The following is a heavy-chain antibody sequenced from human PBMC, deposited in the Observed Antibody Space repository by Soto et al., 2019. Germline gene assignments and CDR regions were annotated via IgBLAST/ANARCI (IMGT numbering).Heavy chain of an antibody. J-gene: IGHJ4*02. V-gene: IGHV3-23*01. CDR1: GFSFISYA. D-gene: IGHD6-6*01. CDR3: AKDIRLASRPGGNYFEY. CDR2: IGGSGGSA. Sequence: GGSXRLSCASSGFSFISYALSWVRHAPGKGLEWVSAIGGSGGSAYYADSVKGRFTISRDNSKNTLYLQMNSLRAEDTALYYCAKDIRLASRPGGNYFEYWGQGTQVTVSS.